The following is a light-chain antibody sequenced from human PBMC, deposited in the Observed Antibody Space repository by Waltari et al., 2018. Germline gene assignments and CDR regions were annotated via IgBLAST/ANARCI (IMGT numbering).Light chain of an antibody. CDR1: QSVSSD. J-gene: IGKJ5*01. V-gene: IGKV3-11*01. CDR2: DAS. CDR3: QQRSNWPRGIT. Sequence: EIVLTQSPATLSFSPGARATLSRRASQSVSSDLAWYQQKPGQAPRLLIYDASNRATGSPARFSGSGSGTDFTLTISSLEPEDFAVYYCQQRSNWPRGITFGQGTRLEIK.